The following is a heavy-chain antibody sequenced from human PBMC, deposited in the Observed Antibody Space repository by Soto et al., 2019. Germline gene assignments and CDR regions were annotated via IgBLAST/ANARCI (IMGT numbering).Heavy chain of an antibody. J-gene: IGHJ5*02. Sequence: ASVKVSCKASGYTFTGYYMHWVRQAPGQGLEWMGWINPNSGGTNYAQKFQGWVTMTRDTSISTAYMELSRLRSDDTAVYYCARAVGGIVVVPAATRTNVDWFDPWGQGTLVTVSS. CDR1: GYTFTGYY. V-gene: IGHV1-2*04. CDR2: INPNSGGT. D-gene: IGHD2-2*01. CDR3: ARAVGGIVVVPAATRTNVDWFDP.